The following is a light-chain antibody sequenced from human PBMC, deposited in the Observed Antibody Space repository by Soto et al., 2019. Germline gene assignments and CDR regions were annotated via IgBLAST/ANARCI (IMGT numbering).Light chain of an antibody. CDR3: QQYNNWPPLT. V-gene: IGKV3-15*01. J-gene: IGKJ4*01. CDR1: QSVTSN. Sequence: EIVMTQSPATLSVSPGERATLSCSASQSVTSNLAWYQQKPGQAPRILIYRASTRATGIPARFSGSGSGTEFTLTISSLQSEDFGVYYCQQYNNWPPLTFGGGTRVEIK. CDR2: RAS.